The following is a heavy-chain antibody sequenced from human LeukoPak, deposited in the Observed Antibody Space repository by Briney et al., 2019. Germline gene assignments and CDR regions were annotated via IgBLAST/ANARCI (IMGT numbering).Heavy chain of an antibody. J-gene: IGHJ4*02. CDR3: ARGLGDYNTDWFPVSGY. CDR2: MNPDSGDT. CDR1: GFTFTTHD. V-gene: IGHV1-8*01. Sequence: RASVKVSCRTSGFTFTTHDMAWVRQATGQGLEWMGWMNPDSGDTGYAQKFQGRVTMTRDTSISTAYMELSSLQVEDTAIYYCARGLGDYNTDWFPVSGYWGQGTLVTVSS. D-gene: IGHD3-9*01.